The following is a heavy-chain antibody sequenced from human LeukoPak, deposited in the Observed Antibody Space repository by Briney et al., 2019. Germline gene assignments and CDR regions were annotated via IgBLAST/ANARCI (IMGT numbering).Heavy chain of an antibody. CDR3: ARDPYYYDSSGYPRFVY. V-gene: IGHV1-18*01. CDR2: ISAYNGNT. CDR1: GYTFTSYG. Sequence: ASVKVSCKASGYTFTSYGISWVRQAPGQGLEWMGWISAYNGNTNYAQKLQGRATMTTDTSTNTAYMEVRSLRSDDTAVYYCARDPYYYDSSGYPRFVYWGQGTLVTVSS. D-gene: IGHD3-22*01. J-gene: IGHJ4*02.